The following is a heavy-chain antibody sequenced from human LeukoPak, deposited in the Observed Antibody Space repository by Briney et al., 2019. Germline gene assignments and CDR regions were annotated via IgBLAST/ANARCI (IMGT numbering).Heavy chain of an antibody. Sequence: SETLSLTCTVSGGSLSSGDYYWRWIRQPPETGMEWIGYIYYSGSTYYNPSLKSRVTISVDTSKNQFSLKLSSVTAADTAVYYCARAGYYDFWSGYFPDVWGKGTTVTVSS. CDR1: GGSLSSGDYY. CDR2: IYYSGST. D-gene: IGHD3-3*01. V-gene: IGHV4-30-4*08. J-gene: IGHJ6*04. CDR3: ARAGYYDFWSGYFPDV.